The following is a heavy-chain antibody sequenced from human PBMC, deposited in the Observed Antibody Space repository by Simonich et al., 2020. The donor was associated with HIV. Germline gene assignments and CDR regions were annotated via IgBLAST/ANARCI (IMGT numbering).Heavy chain of an antibody. CDR3: ARDSRHLIRSRIAAAGTWWYFDL. Sequence: EVQLVQSGAEVKKPGATVKISCKVSGYTLTDYYIHWVQQAPGKGLEWMGRVEPEDGETKNAGEFQGSVTITADTSSDTAYMELSSLQSEDTAVYYCARDSRHLIRSRIAAAGTWWYFDLWGRGTLVTVSS. J-gene: IGHJ2*01. V-gene: IGHV1-69-2*01. CDR2: VEPEDGET. CDR1: GYTLTDYY. D-gene: IGHD6-13*01.